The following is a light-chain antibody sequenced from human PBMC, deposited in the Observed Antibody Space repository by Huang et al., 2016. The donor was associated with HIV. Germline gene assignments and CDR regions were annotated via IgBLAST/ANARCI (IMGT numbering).Light chain of an antibody. CDR2: DAS. CDR3: QQRSNWPPEVT. CDR1: PSVSSY. V-gene: IGKV3-11*01. J-gene: IGKJ3*01. Sequence: EIVLTQSPATLSLSPGERATLSCRASPSVSSYLAWYQQKPGQAPRLLIYDASTRATGIPARFSGSGSGTDFTLTISSLEPEDCAVYYCQQRSNWPPEVTFGPGTKVDIK.